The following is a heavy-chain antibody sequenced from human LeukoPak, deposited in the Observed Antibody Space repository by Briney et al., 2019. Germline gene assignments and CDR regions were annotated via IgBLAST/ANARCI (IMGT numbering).Heavy chain of an antibody. CDR2: ISGSGGGT. V-gene: IGHV3-23*01. CDR3: AKDWFYDSSGYYLFDY. D-gene: IGHD3-22*01. J-gene: IGHJ4*02. CDR1: GFTFSSYA. Sequence: PGGSLRLSCAASGFTFSSYAMSWVRQAPGKGLEWVSAISGSGGGTFYADSVKGRFTISRDNSNNTLWLQMNSLRAEDTAVYYCAKDWFYDSSGYYLFDYWGQGTLVTVSS.